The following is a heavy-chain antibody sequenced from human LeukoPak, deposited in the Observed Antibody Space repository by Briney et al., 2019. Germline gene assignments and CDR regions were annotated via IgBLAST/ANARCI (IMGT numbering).Heavy chain of an antibody. V-gene: IGHV3-9*01. D-gene: IGHD3-22*01. CDR3: AKDSLATLYDSSGYIDY. J-gene: IGHJ4*02. CDR2: ISWNSGNI. Sequence: GRSLRLSCAASGFTFNDYAMHWVRQAPGKGLEWVSGISWNSGNIGYADSVKGRFTISRDNAKNSLYLQVNSLRAEDTALYYCAKDSLATLYDSSGYIDYWGQGTLVTVSS. CDR1: GFTFNDYA.